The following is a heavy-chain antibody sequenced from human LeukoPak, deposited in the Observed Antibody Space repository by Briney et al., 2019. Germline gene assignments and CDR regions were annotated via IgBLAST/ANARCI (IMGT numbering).Heavy chain of an antibody. CDR1: GYTLTTSD. V-gene: IGHV1-8*01. CDR2: MNPNTGHT. D-gene: IGHD3-10*01. CDR3: GRVQSGSLLRYGMDV. Sequence: ASVKVSCKASGYTLTTSDINWVRQATGQGLEWMGWMNPNTGHTGFTQKFQGRVTMTMSISLNTAYMELSSLRSEDTAVYFCGRVQSGSLLRYGMDVWGQGTTVTVSS. J-gene: IGHJ6*02.